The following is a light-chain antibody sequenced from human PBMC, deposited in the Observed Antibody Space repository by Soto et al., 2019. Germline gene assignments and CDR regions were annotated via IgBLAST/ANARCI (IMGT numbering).Light chain of an antibody. J-gene: IGLJ1*01. CDR3: SSYAGSNNRYV. V-gene: IGLV2-8*01. CDR1: SSDIGGYNF. Sequence: QSALTQPPSASGSHGQSVAISCTGSSSDIGGYNFVSWYQQHPGKAPKLMIYEVTKRPSGVPDRFSGSKSGNTASLTVSGLQAEDEADYYCSSYAGSNNRYVFGTGTNVTVL. CDR2: EVT.